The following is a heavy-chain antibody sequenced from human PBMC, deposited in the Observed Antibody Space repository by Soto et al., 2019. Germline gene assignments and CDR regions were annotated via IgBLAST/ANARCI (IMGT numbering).Heavy chain of an antibody. V-gene: IGHV1-18*01. CDR2: ISGYNGNT. CDR1: DNTFTHYG. J-gene: IGHJ6*02. CDR3: AATGGNYFGLDV. D-gene: IGHD2-8*02. Sequence: GASVKVSCKSSDNTFTHYGINWVRQAPGQGLEWMGWISGYNGNTKYAQKFQDRVTMTADTSTRTAFMEVRGLTSDDTGVYFCAATGGNYFGLDVWGQGTTVTVSS.